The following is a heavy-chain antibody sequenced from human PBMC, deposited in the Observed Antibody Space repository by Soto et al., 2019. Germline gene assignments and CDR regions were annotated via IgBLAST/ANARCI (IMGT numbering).Heavy chain of an antibody. Sequence: PGGSLRLSCAASGFTFSSYSMNWVRQAPGKGLEWVSSISSSSSYIYYADSVKGRFTISRDNAKNSLYLQMNRLRAEDTAVYYCARARGAVTTLVDYWGQGTLVTVS. CDR1: GFTFSSYS. CDR2: ISSSSSYI. D-gene: IGHD4-17*01. J-gene: IGHJ4*02. V-gene: IGHV3-21*01. CDR3: ARARGAVTTLVDY.